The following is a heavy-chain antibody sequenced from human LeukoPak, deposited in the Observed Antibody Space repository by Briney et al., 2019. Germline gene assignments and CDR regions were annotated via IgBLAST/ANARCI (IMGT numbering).Heavy chain of an antibody. CDR1: GLTFARHA. V-gene: IGHV3-23*01. Sequence: GGSLRLSCAASGLTFARHAMTWVRQTPGKGLEWVAGIGDSGTNTYYADSVKGRFTISRDNSKNMVYLQINSLRAEDTAVYYCAKGAVAFGGVIVKPGDFYFDYWGQGTLVTVSS. CDR2: IGDSGTNT. D-gene: IGHD3-16*02. CDR3: AKGAVAFGGVIVKPGDFYFDY. J-gene: IGHJ4*02.